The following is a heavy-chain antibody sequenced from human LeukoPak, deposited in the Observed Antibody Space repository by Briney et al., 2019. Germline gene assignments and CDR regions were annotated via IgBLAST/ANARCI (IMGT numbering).Heavy chain of an antibody. V-gene: IGHV3-7*01. J-gene: IGHJ3*02. CDR1: GFIFSMYW. CDR3: ARDTTYYESSAYYDSYDI. CDR2: IKRDGSER. Sequence: GGSLRLSCEASGFIFSMYWMAWVRQDPGKGLEWVANIKRDGSERHCLDSVRGRFTVSRDNAKNSLYLQLNSLRAEDTAVYFCARDTTYYESSAYYDSYDIWGQGTMATVSS. D-gene: IGHD3-22*01.